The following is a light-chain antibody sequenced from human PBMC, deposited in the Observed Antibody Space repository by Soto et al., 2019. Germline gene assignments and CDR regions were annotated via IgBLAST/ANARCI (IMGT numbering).Light chain of an antibody. J-gene: IGKJ1*01. V-gene: IGKV3-20*01. CDR1: QSVSSSY. CDR3: QKYGT. Sequence: ESVLTQSPARLSLSPGERATLSCRASQSVSSSYLAWYQQKPGQAPRLLIYGASSRATGIPDRFSGSGSGTDFTLTISRLEPEDFAVYYCQKYGTFGQGNKVDI. CDR2: GAS.